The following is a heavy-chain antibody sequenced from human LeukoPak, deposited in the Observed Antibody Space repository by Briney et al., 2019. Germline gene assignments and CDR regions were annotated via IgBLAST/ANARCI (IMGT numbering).Heavy chain of an antibody. CDR3: ARPRSSGDSSLDFDY. CDR1: GYIFSNYW. Sequence: GESLKISCEGSGYIFSNYWIGWVRQMPGKGLEWMGIIYPGDSDTRYSPSFQGQVTISADKSINTAYLQWSSLKASDTAMYYCARPRSSGDSSLDFDYWGQGTLVTVSS. CDR2: IYPGDSDT. V-gene: IGHV5-51*01. D-gene: IGHD1-26*01. J-gene: IGHJ4*02.